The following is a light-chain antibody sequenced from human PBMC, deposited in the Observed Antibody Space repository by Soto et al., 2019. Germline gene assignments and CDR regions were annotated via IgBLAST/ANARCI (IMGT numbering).Light chain of an antibody. CDR2: RNN. CDR3: AAWDASLNGVV. Sequence: QSVLTQPPSASGTPGQRVTISCSGSSSNIGSNTVNWYHQLPGTAPKLLIYRNNQRPSGVPDRFSGSKSGTSASLAISRLQSDDEADYYCAAWDASLNGVVFGGGTKLTVL. CDR1: SSNIGSNT. V-gene: IGLV1-44*01. J-gene: IGLJ2*01.